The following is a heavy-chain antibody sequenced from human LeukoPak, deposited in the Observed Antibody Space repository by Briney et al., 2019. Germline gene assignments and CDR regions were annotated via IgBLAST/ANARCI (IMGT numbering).Heavy chain of an antibody. CDR3: ARGIAAAGTNDY. CDR1: GGSFSDYY. CDR2: IKHSGST. Sequence: SETLSLTCAVYGGSFSDYYWSWIRQPPGKGLEWIEEIKHSGSTNYNPSLKSRVTISVDTSKNQFSLKLRSVTAADTALYYCARGIAAAGTNDYWGQGTLVTVSS. J-gene: IGHJ4*02. D-gene: IGHD6-13*01. V-gene: IGHV4-34*01.